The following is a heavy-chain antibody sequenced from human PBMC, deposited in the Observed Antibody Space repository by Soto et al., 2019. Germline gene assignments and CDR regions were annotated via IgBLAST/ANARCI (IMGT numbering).Heavy chain of an antibody. D-gene: IGHD3-10*01. CDR3: AKDYGSGSYYFLYVMDV. V-gene: IGHV3-30*18. Sequence: GGSLRLSCAASGFTFSSYGMHWVRQAPGKGLEWVAVISYGGSNKYYADSVKGRFTISRDNSKNTLYLQMNSLRAEDTAVYYCAKDYGSGSYYFLYVMDVWGQGTTVTVSS. CDR2: ISYGGSNK. J-gene: IGHJ6*02. CDR1: GFTFSSYG.